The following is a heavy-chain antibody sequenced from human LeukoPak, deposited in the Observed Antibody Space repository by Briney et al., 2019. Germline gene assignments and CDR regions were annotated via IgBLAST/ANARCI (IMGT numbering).Heavy chain of an antibody. CDR3: ARGGSTNILTGYYRYNWFDP. V-gene: IGHV3-48*02. Sequence: PGGSLRLSCAASGFTFSSYSMNWVRQAPGKGLEWVSYISSSSSTIYYADSVKGRFTISRDNAKNSLYLQMNSLRDEDTAVYYCARGGSTNILTGYYRYNWFDPWGQGTLVTVSS. J-gene: IGHJ5*02. D-gene: IGHD3-9*01. CDR2: ISSSSSTI. CDR1: GFTFSSYS.